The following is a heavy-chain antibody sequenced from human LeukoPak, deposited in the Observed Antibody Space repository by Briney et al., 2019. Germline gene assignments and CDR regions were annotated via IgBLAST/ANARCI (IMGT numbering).Heavy chain of an antibody. CDR3: ALVPRYSTTWSTFDY. Sequence: GGSLRLSCAASGFTFSSYDMHWVRQAPGKGLEWVAVISFDGNNQYYADSVTGRFTISRDNSKNTLYLQMSGLRTENTAVYYCALVPRYSTTWSTFDYWGQGTLVTVSS. D-gene: IGHD6-13*01. CDR1: GFTFSSYD. J-gene: IGHJ4*02. V-gene: IGHV3-30*03. CDR2: ISFDGNNQ.